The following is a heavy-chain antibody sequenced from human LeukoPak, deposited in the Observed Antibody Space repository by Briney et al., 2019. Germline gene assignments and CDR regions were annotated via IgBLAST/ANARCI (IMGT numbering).Heavy chain of an antibody. CDR2: ISAYNGNT. CDR1: GYTFTSYG. V-gene: IGHV1-18*01. CDR3: ARDGLDSGYDLGLGY. J-gene: IGHJ4*02. D-gene: IGHD5-12*01. Sequence: ASVKVSCKASGYTFTSYGISWVRQAPGQGLEWMGWISAYNGNTNYAQKLQGRVTMTTDTSTSTAYMELRSLRSDDTAVYYCARDGLDSGYDLGLGYWGQGTLVTVSS.